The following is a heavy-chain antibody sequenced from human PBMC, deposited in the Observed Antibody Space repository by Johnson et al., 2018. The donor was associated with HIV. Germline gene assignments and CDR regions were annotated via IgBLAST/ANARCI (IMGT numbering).Heavy chain of an antibody. CDR1: GFSFSSYA. CDR2: ISGSGVST. Sequence: VQVVESGGGSVQPGGSLRLSCAASGFSFSSYALTWVRQAPGKGLEWVSGISGSGVSTYYADSVKGRFTISRANSKNTVFLLLNSLRTEDTAVYYCARVRRSCWFDNDAFDFWGQGTMVTVSS. CDR3: ARVRRSCWFDNDAFDF. V-gene: IGHV3-23*04. D-gene: IGHD6-19*01. J-gene: IGHJ3*01.